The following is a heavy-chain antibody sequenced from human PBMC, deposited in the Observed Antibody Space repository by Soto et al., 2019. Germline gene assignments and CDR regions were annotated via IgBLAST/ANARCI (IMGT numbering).Heavy chain of an antibody. CDR3: ARDHAWGKLPQGEGFWFDP. CDR1: GFTFSSYA. J-gene: IGHJ5*02. Sequence: GGSLRLSCAASGFTFSSYAMHWVRQAPGKGLEWVAVISYDGGNKYYADSVKGRFTISRDNSKNTLYLQMNSLRAEDTAVYYCARDHAWGKLPQGEGFWFDPWGQGTLVTVSS. V-gene: IGHV3-30-3*01. CDR2: ISYDGGNK. D-gene: IGHD2-15*01.